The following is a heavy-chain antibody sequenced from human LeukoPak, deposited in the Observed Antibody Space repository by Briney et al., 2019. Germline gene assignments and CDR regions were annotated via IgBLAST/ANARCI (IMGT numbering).Heavy chain of an antibody. Sequence: SETLSLTCTVSGGSISSSSYYWGWIRQPPGKGLEWIGSIYYSGSTYYNPSLKSRVTISVDTSKNQFSLKLSSVTAADTAVYYCGRYISSGVDYWGQGTLVTVSS. CDR3: GRYISSGVDY. J-gene: IGHJ4*02. CDR1: GGSISSSSYY. CDR2: IYYSGST. D-gene: IGHD3-22*01. V-gene: IGHV4-39*01.